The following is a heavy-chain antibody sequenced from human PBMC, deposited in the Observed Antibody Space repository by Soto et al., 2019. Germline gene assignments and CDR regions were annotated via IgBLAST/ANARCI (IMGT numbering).Heavy chain of an antibody. D-gene: IGHD2-21*02. J-gene: IGHJ4*02. V-gene: IGHV1-3*01. Sequence: ASVKVSCKASGYTFTSYAMHWVRQAPGQRLEWMGWINAGNGNTKYSQKYKGRVTITRDTSASTAYLELSSLSFEDTAVYYCARSIVVVTALDYWGQGTLVTVSS. CDR1: GYTFTSYA. CDR2: INAGNGNT. CDR3: ARSIVVVTALDY.